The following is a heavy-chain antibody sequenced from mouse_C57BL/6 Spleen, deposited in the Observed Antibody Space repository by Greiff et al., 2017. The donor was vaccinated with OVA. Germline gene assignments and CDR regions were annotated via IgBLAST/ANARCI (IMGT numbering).Heavy chain of an antibody. V-gene: IGHV1-64*01. CDR2: IHPNSGST. J-gene: IGHJ2*01. CDR1: GYTFTSYW. CDR3: ARASKGDYFDY. D-gene: IGHD1-3*01. Sequence: QVQLQQPGAELVKPGASVKLSCKASGYTFTSYWMHSVKQRPGQGLEWIGMIHPNSGSTNYNEKFKSKATLTVDKSSSTAYMQLSSLTSEDSAVYYCARASKGDYFDYWGQGTTLTVSS.